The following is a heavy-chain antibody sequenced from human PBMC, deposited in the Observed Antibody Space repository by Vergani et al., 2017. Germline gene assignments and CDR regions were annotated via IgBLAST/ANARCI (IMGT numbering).Heavy chain of an antibody. V-gene: IGHV1-18*01. CDR1: SHTFQTYG. D-gene: IGHD3-22*01. J-gene: IGHJ2*01. Sequence: QVPLVQSGAELKKPGASVSVSCKGSSHTFQTYGISWVRQAPGKGLEWMAWIRPYTGHTIYAQKFQDRVTITADESTSTAYMELSSLRSEDTAVYYCARPYYDRIPRAWYFDLWGRGTLVTVSS. CDR3: ARPYYDRIPRAWYFDL. CDR2: IRPYTGHT.